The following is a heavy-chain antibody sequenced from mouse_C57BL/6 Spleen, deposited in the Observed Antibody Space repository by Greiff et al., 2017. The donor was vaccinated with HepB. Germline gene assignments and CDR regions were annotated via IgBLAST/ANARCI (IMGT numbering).Heavy chain of an antibody. Sequence: VQLQQSVAELVRPGASVKLSCTASGFNIKNTYMHWVKQRPEQGLEWIGRIDPANGNTKYAPKFQGKATITADTSSNTAYLQLSSLTSDDTAIYYCARPTIYYDYDGYFDYWGQGTTLTVSS. CDR2: IDPANGNT. CDR3: ARPTIYYDYDGYFDY. CDR1: GFNIKNTY. J-gene: IGHJ2*01. V-gene: IGHV14-3*01. D-gene: IGHD2-4*01.